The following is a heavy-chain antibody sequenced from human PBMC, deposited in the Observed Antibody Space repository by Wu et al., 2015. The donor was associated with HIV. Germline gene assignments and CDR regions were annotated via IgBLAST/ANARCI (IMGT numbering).Heavy chain of an antibody. J-gene: IGHJ3*02. Sequence: QVQLVQSGAEVKKPGSSVKVSCKASGGTFSSYAISWVRQAPGQGLEWMGGIIPIFGTANYAQKFQGRVTITADESTSTAYMELSSLRSEDTAVYYCARSLVIVVVPAAKGDDAFDIWGQGDNGHRLF. CDR1: GGTFSSYA. CDR2: IIPIFGTA. D-gene: IGHD2-2*03. V-gene: IGHV1-69*12. CDR3: ARSLVIVVVPAAKGDDAFDI.